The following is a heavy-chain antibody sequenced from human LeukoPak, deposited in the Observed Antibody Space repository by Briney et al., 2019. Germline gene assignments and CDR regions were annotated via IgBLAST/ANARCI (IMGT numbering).Heavy chain of an antibody. D-gene: IGHD6-6*01. J-gene: IGHJ4*02. V-gene: IGHV3-23*01. CDR3: AKDRGYLSSSPGYCIDY. CDR1: GFTFNDFA. Sequence: GESLKISCAASGFTFNDFAMHWVRQAPGKGLEWVSAISGSGGSTYYADSVKGRFTISRDNSKDTLYLQMNSLRAEDTAVYYCAKDRGYLSSSPGYCIDYWGQGTLVTVSS. CDR2: ISGSGGST.